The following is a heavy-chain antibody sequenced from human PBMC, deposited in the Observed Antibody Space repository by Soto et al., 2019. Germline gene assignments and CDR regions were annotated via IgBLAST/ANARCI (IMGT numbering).Heavy chain of an antibody. Sequence: QVQLVQYGAEVGKPGASVKVSCKASGYTFTSYDINWVRQASGQGLEWMGWMNPNSGNTGSAQRFQGRLTMTRNTSINTAYMELTSLTSEDAAVYYCARVHTVTTYFDVWGRGTLVAVS. CDR2: MNPNSGNT. CDR3: ARVHTVTTYFDV. CDR1: GYTFTSYD. D-gene: IGHD4-17*01. J-gene: IGHJ2*01. V-gene: IGHV1-8*01.